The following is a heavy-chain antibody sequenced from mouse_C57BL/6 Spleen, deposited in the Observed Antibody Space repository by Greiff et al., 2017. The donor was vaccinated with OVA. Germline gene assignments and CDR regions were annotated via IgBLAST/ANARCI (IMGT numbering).Heavy chain of an antibody. CDR1: GYAFSSSW. Sequence: QVQLQQSGPELVKPGASVKISCKASGYAFSSSWMNWVKQRPGKGLEWIGRIYPGDGDTNYNGKFKGKATLTADQSSSTAYMQLSSLTSEDSAVYFCASDWDWFAYWGQGTLVTVSA. J-gene: IGHJ3*01. D-gene: IGHD4-1*01. CDR2: IYPGDGDT. CDR3: ASDWDWFAY. V-gene: IGHV1-82*01.